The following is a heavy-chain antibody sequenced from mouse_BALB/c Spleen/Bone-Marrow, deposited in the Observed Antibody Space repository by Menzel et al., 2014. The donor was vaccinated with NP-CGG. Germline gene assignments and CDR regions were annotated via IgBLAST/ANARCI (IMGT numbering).Heavy chain of an antibody. CDR3: ALYYDYDVGY. V-gene: IGHV14-3*02. D-gene: IGHD2-4*01. J-gene: IGHJ2*01. Sequence: AQLQQSRAEIVKPGASVKLSCTASGFNLIDTSMHWVKQRPEQSLEWIGRIDTANGNTKYDPKFQGKATITADTSSIAAYLQRSSLTSEDTAVYYCALYYDYDVGYWGQGTTLTVSS. CDR1: GFNLIDTS. CDR2: IDTANGNT.